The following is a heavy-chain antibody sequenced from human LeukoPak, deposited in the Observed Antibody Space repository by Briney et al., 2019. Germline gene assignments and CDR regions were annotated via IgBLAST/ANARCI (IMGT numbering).Heavy chain of an antibody. Sequence: GGSLRLSCAASGFTFSSYAMHWVRQAPGKGLEWVAVISYDGSNKYYADSVKGRFTISRDNSKNTLYLQMNSLSAEDTAVYYCASGDTAPPHFYWGQGTLVTVSS. CDR1: GFTFSSYA. J-gene: IGHJ4*02. CDR3: ASGDTAPPHFY. V-gene: IGHV3-30*04. CDR2: ISYDGSNK. D-gene: IGHD5-18*01.